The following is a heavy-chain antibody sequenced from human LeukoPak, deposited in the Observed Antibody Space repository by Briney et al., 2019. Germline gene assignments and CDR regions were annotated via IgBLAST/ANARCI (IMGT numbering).Heavy chain of an antibody. D-gene: IGHD3-22*01. CDR1: GYSISSGYY. J-gene: IGHJ5*02. CDR3: ARVFPHYYDSRINWFDP. V-gene: IGHV4-30-4*08. CDR2: IYYSGST. Sequence: KTSETLSLTCAVSGYSISSGYYWSWIRQPPGKGLEWIGYIYYSGSTYYNPSLKSRVTISVDTSKNQFSLKLSSVTAADTAVYYCARVFPHYYDSRINWFDPWGQGTLVTVSS.